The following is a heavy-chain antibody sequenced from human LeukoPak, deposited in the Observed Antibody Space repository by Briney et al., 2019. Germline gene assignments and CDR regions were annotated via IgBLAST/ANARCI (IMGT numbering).Heavy chain of an antibody. J-gene: IGHJ4*02. V-gene: IGHV3-30-3*01. CDR1: GFTFNNYA. CDR3: ARDYDSRGSSIDY. Sequence: PGGSLRLSCAASGFTFNNYAMNWVRQAPGKGLEWVAVISYDGSNKYYADSAKGRFTISRNNSKNSLYLQMNSLTAENTGVYYCARDYDSRGSSIDYWGQGTLVTVSS. D-gene: IGHD3-22*01. CDR2: ISYDGSNK.